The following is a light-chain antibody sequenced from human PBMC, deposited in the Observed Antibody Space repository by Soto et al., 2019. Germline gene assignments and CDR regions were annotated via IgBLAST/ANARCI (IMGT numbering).Light chain of an antibody. CDR2: EVD. V-gene: IGLV2-18*02. CDR3: SSFTSTRTPGV. Sequence: QSVLTQPPSVSGSPGQSVTISCTGTSSDVGNYNHVSWYQQSPGAAPQLMIYEVDKRPSGVPDRFFGSKSGNTASLTISGLQAEDEADYYCSSFTSTRTPGVFGGGTKLTVL. J-gene: IGLJ3*02. CDR1: SSDVGNYNH.